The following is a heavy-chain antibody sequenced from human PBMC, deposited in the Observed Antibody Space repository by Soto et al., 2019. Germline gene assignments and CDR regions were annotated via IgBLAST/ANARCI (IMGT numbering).Heavy chain of an antibody. Sequence: ASVKVSCKASGYSFTKYHMHWVRQAPGQGLEWMGWVNPGSGVTNQAQKFQGRVTMTRDTSITTTYMELNSLTSDDTAVYYCARVAGHKNARFDTWGQGALVTVSS. CDR2: VNPGSGVT. CDR3: ARVAGHKNARFDT. CDR1: GYSFTKYH. J-gene: IGHJ4*02. V-gene: IGHV1-2*02. D-gene: IGHD1-1*01.